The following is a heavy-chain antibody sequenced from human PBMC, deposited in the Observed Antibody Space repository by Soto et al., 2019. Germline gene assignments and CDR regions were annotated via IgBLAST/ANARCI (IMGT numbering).Heavy chain of an antibody. CDR2: ISFDGTTK. V-gene: IGHV3-30*04. CDR3: AREGVFGLVKIVPPDY. J-gene: IGHJ4*02. CDR1: GFGFDSYG. D-gene: IGHD3-3*01. Sequence: GGSLRLSCTASGFGFDSYGMLWVRQAPGKGPEWVAFISFDGTTKYYADYVRGRFTISRDNSENTLYLQLDTVRPEDTAQYYCAREGVFGLVKIVPPDYWGQGAQVTVSS.